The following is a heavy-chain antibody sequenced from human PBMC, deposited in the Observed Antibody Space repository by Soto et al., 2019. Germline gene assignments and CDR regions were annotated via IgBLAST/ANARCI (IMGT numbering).Heavy chain of an antibody. CDR3: ARDLSSDSTGFRGYDL. Sequence: QVHLVQSGAEVKKAGSSVKVSCKASGGTVSSYAITWVRQAPGKGLEWMGVFIPIFVSAHYAQKFQGRVTITADESSSTAYMELNGLRSEDTAIYYCARDLSSDSTGFRGYDLWGQGTLVTVSS. V-gene: IGHV1-69*01. CDR2: FIPIFVSA. J-gene: IGHJ4*02. D-gene: IGHD3-10*01. CDR1: GGTVSSYA.